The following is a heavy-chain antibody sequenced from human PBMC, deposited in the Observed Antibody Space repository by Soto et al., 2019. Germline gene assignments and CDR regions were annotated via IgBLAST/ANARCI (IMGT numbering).Heavy chain of an antibody. CDR1: GYTFTGYY. CDR2: INPNSGGT. V-gene: IGHV1-2*02. Sequence: ASVKVSCKASGYTFTGYYMHWVRQAPGQGLEWMGWINPNSGGTNYAQKFQGRVTMTRDTSISTAYMELSRLTSGDTAMYYCARKEGDYYYYYGMDVWGQGTMVTVSS. D-gene: IGHD3-16*01. J-gene: IGHJ6*02. CDR3: ARKEGDYYYYYGMDV.